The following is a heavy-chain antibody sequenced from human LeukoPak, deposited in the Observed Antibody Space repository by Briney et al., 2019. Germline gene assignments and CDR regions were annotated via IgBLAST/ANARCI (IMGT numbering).Heavy chain of an antibody. CDR3: AGRWLGSYYARRVFDY. CDR1: GGSISSYY. Sequence: PSETLPLTCTVSGGSISSYYWSLIRQPPGKGLEWIGEISHSGSTNYNPSLKSRVTISVDTSKNQFSLKLSSVTAADTAVHYCAGRWLGSYYARRVFDYWGQGTLVTVSS. D-gene: IGHD1-26*01. CDR2: ISHSGST. J-gene: IGHJ4*02. V-gene: IGHV4-34*01.